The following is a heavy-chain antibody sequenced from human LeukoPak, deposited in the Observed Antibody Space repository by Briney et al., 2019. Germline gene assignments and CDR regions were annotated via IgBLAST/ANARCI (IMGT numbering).Heavy chain of an antibody. V-gene: IGHV4-34*01. J-gene: IGHJ4*02. CDR2: INHSGST. CDR3: ARGTTVTKDY. Sequence: SETLSLTCAVYGGSFSGYYWSWIRQPPGKGLEWIGEINHSGSTNYNPSLKSRVTISVDTSKNQFFLKLSSVTAADTAVYYCARGTTVTKDYWGQGTLVTVSS. CDR1: GGSFSGYY. D-gene: IGHD4-17*01.